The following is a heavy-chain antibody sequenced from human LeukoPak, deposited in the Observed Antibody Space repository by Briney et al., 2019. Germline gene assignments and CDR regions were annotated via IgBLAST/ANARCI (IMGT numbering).Heavy chain of an antibody. CDR1: GGSISSYY. D-gene: IGHD2/OR15-2a*01. CDR3: ARSLQYGNNNYYYYGMGV. J-gene: IGHJ6*02. V-gene: IGHV4-59*01. Sequence: PSETLSLTCTVSGGSISSYYWSWIRQPPGKGLEWIGYIYYSGSTDYNPSLKGRVTISEDTSKNQFSLKLNSVTAADTAVYYCARSLQYGNNNYYYYGMGVWGQGTTVTVSS. CDR2: IYYSGST.